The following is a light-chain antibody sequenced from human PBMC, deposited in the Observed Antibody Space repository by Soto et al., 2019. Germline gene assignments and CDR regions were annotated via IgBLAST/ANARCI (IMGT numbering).Light chain of an antibody. V-gene: IGLV2-11*01. CDR1: SSDVGGYNY. CDR3: WSYAGSNTVV. CDR2: DVT. J-gene: IGLJ2*01. Sequence: QSALTQPRSVSESPGQSVAISCTGTSSDVGGYNYVSWYQHHPGKAPKLVIYDVTKRPSGVPDRFSGSKSGNTASLTISGLQAEDEADYYCWSYAGSNTVVFGGGTKLTVL.